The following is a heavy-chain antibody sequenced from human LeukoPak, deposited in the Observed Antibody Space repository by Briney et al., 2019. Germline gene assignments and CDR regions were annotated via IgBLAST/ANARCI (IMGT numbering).Heavy chain of an antibody. J-gene: IGHJ4*02. V-gene: IGHV3-21*01. CDR3: ARDDIAAADY. CDR2: ISSSSSYI. CDR1: GFTFSSYA. D-gene: IGHD6-13*01. Sequence: PGGSLRLSCAASGFTFSSYAMSWVRQAPGKGLEWVSSISSSSSYIYYADSVKGRFTISRDNAKNSLYLQMNSLRAEDTAVYYCARDDIAAADYWGQGPWSPSPQ.